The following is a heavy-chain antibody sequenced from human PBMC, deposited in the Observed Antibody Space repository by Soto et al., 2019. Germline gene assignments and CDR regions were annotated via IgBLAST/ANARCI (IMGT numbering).Heavy chain of an antibody. Sequence: EVELVESGGGLVKPGGSLTLSCAASGFSFKNAWMNWVRQAPGKGLEWVGRIKNKNDGGTIDYSAFVKGRFTISRDASENTLYLHMNDLKTEYRAVYFCTGLWFGEIYNYWGQGSLVSVSS. D-gene: IGHD3-10*01. V-gene: IGHV3-15*07. CDR2: IKNKNDGGTI. J-gene: IGHJ4*01. CDR3: TGLWFGEIYNY. CDR1: GFSFKNAW.